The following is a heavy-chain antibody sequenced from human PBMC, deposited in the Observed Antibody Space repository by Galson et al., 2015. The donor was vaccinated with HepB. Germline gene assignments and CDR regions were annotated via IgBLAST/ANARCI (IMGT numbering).Heavy chain of an antibody. Sequence: SLRLSCAASGFTFSSYSMNWVRQAPGKGLEWVSSISSSSSYIYYADSVKGRFTISRDNAKNSLYLQMNSLRAEDTAVYYCSAAAPRRRVGATDAFDIWGQGTMVTVSS. V-gene: IGHV3-21*01. CDR2: ISSSSSYI. CDR3: SAAAPRRRVGATDAFDI. D-gene: IGHD1-26*01. CDR1: GFTFSSYS. J-gene: IGHJ3*02.